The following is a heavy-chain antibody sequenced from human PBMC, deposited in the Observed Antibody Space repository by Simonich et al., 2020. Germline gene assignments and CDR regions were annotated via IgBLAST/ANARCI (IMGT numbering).Heavy chain of an antibody. Sequence: QVQLVQSGAEVKKPGASVKVSCKASGYTFTGYYMHWVRQAPGQGLEWMGGSNPNRGGTNYAQKVQGRVTMTRDTSISTAYMELSRLRSDDTAVYYCARNGLVGILKAFDIWGQGTMVTVSS. CDR1: GYTFTGYY. CDR2: SNPNRGGT. V-gene: IGHV1-2*02. CDR3: ARNGLVGILKAFDI. J-gene: IGHJ3*02. D-gene: IGHD2-21*01.